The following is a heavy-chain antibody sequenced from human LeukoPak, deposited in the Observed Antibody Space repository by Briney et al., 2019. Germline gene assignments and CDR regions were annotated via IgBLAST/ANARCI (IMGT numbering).Heavy chain of an antibody. D-gene: IGHD3-10*01. Sequence: GGSLRLSCAASGFTFSSYSMNWVRQAPGKGLEWVSYISSSSSTIYYADSVKGRFTISRDNAKNTLYLQMNSLRAEDTAVYYCAKVALLTMVRGVTHFDYWGQGTLVTVSS. V-gene: IGHV3-48*01. CDR1: GFTFSSYS. CDR3: AKVALLTMVRGVTHFDY. CDR2: ISSSSSTI. J-gene: IGHJ4*02.